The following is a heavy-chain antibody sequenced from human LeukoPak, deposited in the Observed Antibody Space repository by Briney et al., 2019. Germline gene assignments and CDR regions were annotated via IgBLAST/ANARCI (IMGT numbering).Heavy chain of an antibody. CDR2: IYYIGST. J-gene: IGHJ5*02. V-gene: IGHV4-59*08. Sequence: PSETLSLTCTVSGGSISSYYWSWIRQPPGKGLEWSGYIYYIGSTNYNPSLKSRVTISVDTSKNQFSLKLSSVTAADTAVYYCARNRYYYGSGTYGVPNWFDPWGQGTPVTVSS. D-gene: IGHD3-10*01. CDR3: ARNRYYYGSGTYGVPNWFDP. CDR1: GGSISSYY.